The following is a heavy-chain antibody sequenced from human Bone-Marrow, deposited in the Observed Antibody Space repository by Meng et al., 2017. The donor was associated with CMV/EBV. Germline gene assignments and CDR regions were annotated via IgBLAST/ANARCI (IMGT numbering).Heavy chain of an antibody. D-gene: IGHD6-19*01. CDR2: IKQDGSEK. J-gene: IGHJ6*01. CDR1: GFTFSSYA. Sequence: GESLKISCAASGFTFSSYAMSWVRQAPGKGLEWVANIKQDGSEKYYVDSVKGRFTISRDNAKNSLYLQMNSLRAEDTAVYYCARRYSSGWDYYYYYGMDVWGQGTTVTVYS. V-gene: IGHV3-7*01. CDR3: ARRYSSGWDYYYYYGMDV.